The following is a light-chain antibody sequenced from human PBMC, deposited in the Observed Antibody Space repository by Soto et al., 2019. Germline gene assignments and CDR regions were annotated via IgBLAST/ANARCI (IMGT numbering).Light chain of an antibody. J-gene: IGKJ1*01. CDR1: QSVSSY. Sequence: EIVLTQSPGTLSLSPGERATLSCRASQSVSSYLAWYQQKPGQAPRLLIYGASSRATGIPDRFSGSGSGTDFTLTISRLEPEDFAVYYYQQYGRPSRTFGQGTKVEIK. CDR2: GAS. CDR3: QQYGRPSRT. V-gene: IGKV3-20*01.